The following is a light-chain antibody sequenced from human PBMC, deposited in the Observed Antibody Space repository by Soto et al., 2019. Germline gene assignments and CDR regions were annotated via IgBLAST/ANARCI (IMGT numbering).Light chain of an antibody. CDR3: QSYDSSLSGWV. J-gene: IGLJ3*02. V-gene: IGLV2-14*01. CDR2: EVS. Sequence: QSALTQPASVSGSPGQSITISCTGTSNDVGGYNFVSWYQQHPGKAPKVMISEVSNRPSGVPDRFSGSKSGTSASLAITGLQAEDEADYYCQSYDSSLSGWVFGGGTKVTVL. CDR1: SNDVGGYNF.